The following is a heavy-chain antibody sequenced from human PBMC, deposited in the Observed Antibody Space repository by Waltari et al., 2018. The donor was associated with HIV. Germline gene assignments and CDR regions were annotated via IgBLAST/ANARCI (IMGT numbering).Heavy chain of an antibody. CDR2: INHSGST. CDR3: ARGRRGYSSSWVDP. D-gene: IGHD6-13*01. V-gene: IGHV4-34*01. Sequence: QVQLQQWGAGLLKPSETLSLTCAVYGGSFSGYYWSWIRQPPGKGLEWIGEINHSGSTNYNPSLKSRVTISVDTSKNQFSLKLSSVTAADTAVYYCARGRRGYSSSWVDPWGQGTLVTVSS. J-gene: IGHJ5*02. CDR1: GGSFSGYY.